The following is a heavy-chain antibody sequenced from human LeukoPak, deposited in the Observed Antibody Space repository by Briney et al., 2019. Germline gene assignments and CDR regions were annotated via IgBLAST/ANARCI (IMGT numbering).Heavy chain of an antibody. V-gene: IGHV4-4*07. Sequence: SETLSLTCTVSGGSISSYYWSWIRQPAGKGLEWIGRIYTSGSTNYNPSLKSRVTMSVDTSKNQFSLKLSSVTAADTAVYYCAKGPRNGSSSRYYYYYMDVWGKGTTVTVSS. CDR2: IYTSGST. CDR3: AKGPRNGSSSRYYYYYMDV. CDR1: GGSISSYY. D-gene: IGHD6-6*01. J-gene: IGHJ6*03.